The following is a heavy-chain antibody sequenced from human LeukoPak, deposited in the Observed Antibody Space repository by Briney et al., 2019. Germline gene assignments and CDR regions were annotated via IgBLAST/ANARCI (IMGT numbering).Heavy chain of an antibody. D-gene: IGHD6-13*01. CDR1: GGPISSYY. CDR3: ARDSGPGAAAGTNWFDP. Sequence: SETLSLTCTVSGGPISSYYWSWIRQPAGKGLEWIGRIYTSGSTNYNPSLKSRVTMSVDTSKNQFSLKLSSVTAADTAVYYCARDSGPGAAAGTNWFDPWGQGTLVTVSS. V-gene: IGHV4-4*07. CDR2: IYTSGST. J-gene: IGHJ5*02.